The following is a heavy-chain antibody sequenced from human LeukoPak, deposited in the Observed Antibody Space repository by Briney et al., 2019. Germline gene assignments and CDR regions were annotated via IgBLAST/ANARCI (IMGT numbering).Heavy chain of an antibody. CDR2: ISAYNGNT. V-gene: IGHV1-18*01. D-gene: IGHD2-21*01. J-gene: IGHJ6*03. CDR1: GYTFTSYG. Sequence: SVTXSCKASGYTFTSYGISWVRQAPGQGLEWMGWISAYNGNTNYAQTFQGRVTITADESTRTAYMELSRLRSEDTGGYYCXXXXXXXSXXXXGXXVYYYYYMDVWGKGTTVTISS. CDR3: XXXXXXXSXXXXGXXVYYYYYMDV.